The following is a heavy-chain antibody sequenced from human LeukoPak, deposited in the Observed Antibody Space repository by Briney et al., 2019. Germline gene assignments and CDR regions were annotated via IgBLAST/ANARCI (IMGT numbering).Heavy chain of an antibody. CDR2: IYYSGST. CDR1: GGSISSYY. V-gene: IGHV4-59*01. J-gene: IGHJ5*02. CDR3: AREYSRRPYSRGWFDP. D-gene: IGHD6-13*01. Sequence: SETLSLTCTVSGGSISSYYWSWIRHPPGKGLELIGYIYYSGSTNYNPSLKSRVTISVDTSKNQFSLKLSSVTAADTAVYYCAREYSRRPYSRGWFDPWGQGTLVTVSS.